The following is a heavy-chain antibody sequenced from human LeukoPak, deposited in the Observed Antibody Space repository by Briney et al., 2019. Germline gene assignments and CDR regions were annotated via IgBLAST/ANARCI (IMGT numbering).Heavy chain of an antibody. D-gene: IGHD1-26*01. J-gene: IGHJ1*01. CDR1: GFTFGSYA. CDR3: AKDQSGTYPPTADYFQH. Sequence: GGSLRLSCAASGFTFGSYAMSWVRQAPGKGLEWVSDINGSGGSTYYTDSVKGRFTISRDNSKNTLYLQMNSLRAEDTAVYYCAKDQSGTYPPTADYFQHWGQGTLVTVSS. CDR2: INGSGGST. V-gene: IGHV3-23*01.